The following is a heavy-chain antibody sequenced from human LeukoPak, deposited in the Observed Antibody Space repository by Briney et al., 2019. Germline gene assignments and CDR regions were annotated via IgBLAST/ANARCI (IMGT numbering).Heavy chain of an antibody. CDR3: AKGSPSTLGFVY. Sequence: GGSLRLSRAASVFTFSSYGMHWVRQAPGKGLEWVAVISSDGSNKYYADSVKGRFTISRDNSKNTLCLQMNSLRAEDTALYYCAKGSPSTLGFVYWGQGTLVTVSS. D-gene: IGHD1-26*01. V-gene: IGHV3-30*18. CDR1: VFTFSSYG. CDR2: ISSDGSNK. J-gene: IGHJ4*02.